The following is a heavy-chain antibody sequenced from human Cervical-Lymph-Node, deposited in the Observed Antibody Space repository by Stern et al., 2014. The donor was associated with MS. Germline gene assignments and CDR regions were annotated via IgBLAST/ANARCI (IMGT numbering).Heavy chain of an antibody. CDR1: GGSIASGASY. V-gene: IGHV4-31*03. D-gene: IGHD5-12*01. J-gene: IGHJ4*02. Sequence: QVQLVQSGPGLVKPSQTLSLTCTVSGGSIASGASYWTWIRQNPGRGLEWIGYISYSGTTFYSPSLKGRVTISFDTSKNQFSLSLSSVTAADTAVYYCARTTRGGYDSYCDYWGQGTLVTVSS. CDR3: ARTTRGGYDSYCDY. CDR2: ISYSGTT.